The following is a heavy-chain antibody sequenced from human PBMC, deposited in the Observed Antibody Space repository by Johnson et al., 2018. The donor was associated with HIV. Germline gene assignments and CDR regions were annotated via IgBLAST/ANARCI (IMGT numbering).Heavy chain of an antibody. Sequence: QEQLVESGGGVVQPGRSLRLSCAASGFTFSSYAMHWVRQAPGRGLEWVAVISYDANNKYYADSVKGRFTISRDNSKNTLYLQMNSLTTEDTAVYYCAGVSSSSSFDAFDIWGQGTMVTVSS. CDR1: GFTFSSYA. J-gene: IGHJ3*02. CDR3: AGVSSSSSFDAFDI. CDR2: ISYDANNK. D-gene: IGHD6-6*01. V-gene: IGHV3-30-3*01.